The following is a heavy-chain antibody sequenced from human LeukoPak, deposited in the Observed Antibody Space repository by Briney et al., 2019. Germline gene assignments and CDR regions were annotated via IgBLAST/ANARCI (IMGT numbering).Heavy chain of an antibody. J-gene: IGHJ4*02. Sequence: GGSLRLSCAASGFTFSSYSMNWVRQAPGKGLEWVSFISGTSSYIYYADSVKGRFTISRDNAKNSLYLQMNSLRAEDTAVYYCARAHNWKYGSFDFWGQGTLVTVSS. CDR3: ARAHNWKYGSFDF. CDR1: GFTFSSYS. CDR2: ISGTSSYI. V-gene: IGHV3-21*01. D-gene: IGHD1-7*01.